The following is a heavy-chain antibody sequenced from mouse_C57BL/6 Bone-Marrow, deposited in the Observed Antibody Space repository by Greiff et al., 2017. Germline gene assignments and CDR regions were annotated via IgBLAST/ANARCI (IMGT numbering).Heavy chain of an antibody. D-gene: IGHD2-2*01. J-gene: IGHJ4*01. Sequence: QVQLQQSDAELVKPGASVKISCKVSGYTFTDHTIHWMKQRPGQGLEWIGMIHPNSGSTNYNEKFKSKATLTVDKSSSTAYMQLSSLTSEDSAVYYCARYGYPLAMDYWGQGTSVTVSS. CDR3: ARYGYPLAMDY. CDR2: IHPNSGST. CDR1: GYTFTDHT. V-gene: IGHV1-64*01.